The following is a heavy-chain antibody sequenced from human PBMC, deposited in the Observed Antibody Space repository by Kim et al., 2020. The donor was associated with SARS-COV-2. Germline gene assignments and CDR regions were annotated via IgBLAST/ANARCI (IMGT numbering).Heavy chain of an antibody. CDR3: ASGGAAADDDYNWFYS. CDR1: GFTFSSYT. D-gene: IGHD6-13*01. CDR2: ISSSSSNT. V-gene: IGHV3-21*04. Sequence: GGSLRLSCAASGFTFSSYTMNWVRQAPGKGLEWVSSISSSSSNTYYADSVKGRFTISRDNAKNTLFLQMNSLRAEDTAVYYCASGGAAADDDYNWFYSW. J-gene: IGHJ5*01.